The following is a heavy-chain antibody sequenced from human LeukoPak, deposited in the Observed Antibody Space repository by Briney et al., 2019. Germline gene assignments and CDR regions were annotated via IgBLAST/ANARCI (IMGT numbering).Heavy chain of an antibody. J-gene: IGHJ6*04. Sequence: PSETLSLTCAVYGGSFSGYYWNWIRQPPGKGLEWIGEINHSGSTNYNPSLKSRVTISVDTSKNQFSLKLSSVTAADTAVYYCARSCPVLRYLLGMGVWGKGTTVTVSS. V-gene: IGHV4-34*01. D-gene: IGHD2/OR15-2a*01. CDR3: ARSCPVLRYLLGMGV. CDR1: GGSFSGYY. CDR2: INHSGST.